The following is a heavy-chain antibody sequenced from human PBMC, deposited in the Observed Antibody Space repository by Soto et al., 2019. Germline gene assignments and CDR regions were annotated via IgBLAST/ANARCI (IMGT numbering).Heavy chain of an antibody. CDR1: GFTFDQYT. CDR3: AKEMITFGYFTYYYMDV. V-gene: IGHV3-9*01. CDR2: ITWHSGTI. D-gene: IGHD3-16*01. Sequence: EVQLVESGGGLVQPGRSLRLACAASGFTFDQYTMHWVLQAPGKGLEWVSSITWHSGTIGYADSVKGRFTISRDNAKNSLYLQMNSLRGEDTALYYCAKEMITFGYFTYYYMDVWGNWTTVTVSS. J-gene: IGHJ6*03.